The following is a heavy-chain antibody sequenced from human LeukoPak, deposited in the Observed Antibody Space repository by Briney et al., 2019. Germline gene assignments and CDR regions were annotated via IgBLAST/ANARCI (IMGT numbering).Heavy chain of an antibody. CDR3: ARGGNIVVVPAAISEGNWFDP. J-gene: IGHJ5*02. D-gene: IGHD2-2*01. Sequence: ASVKVSCKASGYTFTGYYMHWVRQAPGQGLEWMGWINPNSGGTNYAQKFQGRVTMTRDTSISTACMELSRLRSDDTAVYYCARGGNIVVVPAAISEGNWFDPWGQGTLVTVSS. V-gene: IGHV1-2*02. CDR2: INPNSGGT. CDR1: GYTFTGYY.